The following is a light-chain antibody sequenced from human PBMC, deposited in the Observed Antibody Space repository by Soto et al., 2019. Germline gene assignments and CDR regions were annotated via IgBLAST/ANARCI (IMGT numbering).Light chain of an antibody. J-gene: IGKJ5*01. V-gene: IGKV1-5*01. Sequence: DIQMTQSPSTLSSSIGDSVTITCRASESISSWLAWYQQKPGKAPKLLIYDVSSLESGVPSRFRGSGSGTEFTLTISSLQPEDFATYYCQQLNSYPITFGQGTRLEI. CDR1: ESISSW. CDR3: QQLNSYPIT. CDR2: DVS.